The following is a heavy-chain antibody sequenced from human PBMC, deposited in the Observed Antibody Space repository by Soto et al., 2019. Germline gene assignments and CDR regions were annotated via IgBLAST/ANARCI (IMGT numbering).Heavy chain of an antibody. CDR1: GYSFTSYW. V-gene: IGHV5-51*01. CDR3: ARLGSPMIVPFDP. D-gene: IGHD3-22*01. Sequence: PGESLKISCNGSGYSFTSYWIGWVRQMPGKGLEWMGIIYPGDSDTRYSPSFQGQVTISADKSISTAYLQWSSLKASDTAVYYCARLGSPMIVPFDPWGQGTLVTVSS. J-gene: IGHJ5*02. CDR2: IYPGDSDT.